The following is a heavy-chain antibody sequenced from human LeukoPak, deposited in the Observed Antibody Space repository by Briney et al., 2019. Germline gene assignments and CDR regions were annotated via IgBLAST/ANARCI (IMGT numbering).Heavy chain of an antibody. J-gene: IGHJ4*02. CDR3: ARGGQPDLFGKREPPDY. V-gene: IGHV1-2*02. D-gene: IGHD3-3*01. CDR1: GYTFTGYY. CDR2: INPNSGGT. Sequence: GASVKVSCKASGYTFTGYYMHWVRQAPGQGLEWMGWINPNSGGTNYAQKFQGRVTMTRDTSISTAYMELSRLRSDDTAVYYCARGGQPDLFGKREPPDYWGQGTLVTVSS.